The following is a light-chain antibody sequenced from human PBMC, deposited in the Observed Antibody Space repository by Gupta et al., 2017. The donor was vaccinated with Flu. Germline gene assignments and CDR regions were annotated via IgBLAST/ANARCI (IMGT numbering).Light chain of an antibody. V-gene: IGLV1-47*01. CDR3: GAWEDSVSRIFV. CDR2: RNK. J-gene: IGLJ1*01. Sequence: QSVLTQPPSVSGTPGQRVTISCSGSSLNIGTDDVWWYQQFPGTAPRLLLYRNKQRPSGVPDRFSGSKSGASASLSITGLRSEDEADYYCGAWEDSVSRIFVFGTGTKVIVL. CDR1: SLNIGTDD.